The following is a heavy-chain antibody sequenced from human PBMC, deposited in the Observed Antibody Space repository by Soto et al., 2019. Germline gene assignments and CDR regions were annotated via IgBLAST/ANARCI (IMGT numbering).Heavy chain of an antibody. J-gene: IGHJ5*02. CDR3: ARDAGFHYDFWSGPESNWFDP. CDR2: IYYSGST. CDR1: GGSISSYY. D-gene: IGHD3-3*01. Sequence: ETLSLTCTVSGGSISSYYWNWIRQPPGKGLEWIGYIYYSGSTNYNPSLKSRVTISVDTSKNQFSLKLSSVTAADTAVYYCARDAGFHYDFWSGPESNWFDPWGQGTLVTVSS. V-gene: IGHV4-59*01.